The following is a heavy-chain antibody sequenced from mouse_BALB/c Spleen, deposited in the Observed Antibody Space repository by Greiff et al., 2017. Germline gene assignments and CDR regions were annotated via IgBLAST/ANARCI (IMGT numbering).Heavy chain of an antibody. CDR1: SYTFTDYA. CDR2: ISTYYGNT. Sequence: QVQLQQSGPELVRPGVSVKISCKGSSYTFTDYAMHWVKQSDAKSLEWIGVISTYYGNTNYNQKFKGKATMTVDKSSSTAYMELARLTSEDSAVYYCAREGTMITTGRAWFAYWGQGTLVTVSA. D-gene: IGHD2-4*01. V-gene: IGHV1-67*01. CDR3: AREGTMITTGRAWFAY. J-gene: IGHJ3*01.